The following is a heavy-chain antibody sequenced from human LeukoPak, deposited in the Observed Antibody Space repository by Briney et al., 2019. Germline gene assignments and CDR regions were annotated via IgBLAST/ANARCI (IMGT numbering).Heavy chain of an antibody. CDR2: IYPGDSDT. Sequence: GESLKISCKGSGYSFTSYWIGWVRQMPGKGLEWMGIIYPGDSDTRYSPSFQGQVTISADKSISTAYPQWSSLKASDTAMYYCARQRELGIAAAGTRFDYWGQGTLVTVSS. CDR3: ARQRELGIAAAGTRFDY. V-gene: IGHV5-51*01. D-gene: IGHD6-13*01. J-gene: IGHJ4*02. CDR1: GYSFTSYW.